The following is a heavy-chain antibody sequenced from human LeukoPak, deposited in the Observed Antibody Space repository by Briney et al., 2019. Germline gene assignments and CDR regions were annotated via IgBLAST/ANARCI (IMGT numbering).Heavy chain of an antibody. CDR1: GYTFTGYY. CDR3: ARVRSYMGLSWFDP. CDR2: INPNSGGT. D-gene: IGHD1-26*01. Sequence: ASVKVSCKASGYTFTGYYMHWVRQAPGQGLEWMGWINPNSGGTNYAQKFQGRVTMTRDTSISTAYMELSRLRSDDTAVYYCARVRSYMGLSWFDPWGQGTLVTVSS. J-gene: IGHJ5*02. V-gene: IGHV1-2*02.